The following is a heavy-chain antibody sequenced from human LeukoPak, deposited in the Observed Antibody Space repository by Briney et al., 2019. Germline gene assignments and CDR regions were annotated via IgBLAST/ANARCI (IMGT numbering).Heavy chain of an antibody. J-gene: IGHJ3*02. CDR3: AKDWSSSWTGAFDI. CDR2: ISGSGGST. D-gene: IGHD6-13*01. Sequence: GGSLRLSCAASGFTVSSNYMSWVRQAPGKGLEWVSAISGSGGSTYYADSVKGRFTISRDNSKNTLYLQMNSLRAEDTAVYYCAKDWSSSWTGAFDIWGQGTMVTVSS. V-gene: IGHV3-23*01. CDR1: GFTVSSNY.